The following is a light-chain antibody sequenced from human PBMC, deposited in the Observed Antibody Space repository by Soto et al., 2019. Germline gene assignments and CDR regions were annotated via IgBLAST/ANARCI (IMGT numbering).Light chain of an antibody. CDR3: ISYTSSSTPYV. Sequence: QSVLTQPASVSGSPRQSITISCTGTSSDVGGYNYVSWYQQHPVKAPKLMIYDVTNRPSGVSDRFSGSKSGNTASLTISGLQAEDEADYYCISYTSSSTPYVFGTGTKLTVL. V-gene: IGLV2-14*01. CDR1: SSDVGGYNY. J-gene: IGLJ1*01. CDR2: DVT.